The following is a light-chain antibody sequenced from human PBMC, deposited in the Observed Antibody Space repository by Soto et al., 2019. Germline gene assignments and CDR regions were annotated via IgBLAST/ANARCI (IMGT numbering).Light chain of an antibody. V-gene: IGKV3-20*01. Sequence: EIVLTQSPGSLSLSPGERATLSCRASQSVDSSFFAWYQQKPGQAPRLLIYGASNRATGIPDRFSGRASGTDFTLTISSLEPEDVAGYYCQQYVSSVPFGQGTKVEIK. CDR3: QQYVSSVP. CDR1: QSVDSSF. J-gene: IGKJ1*01. CDR2: GAS.